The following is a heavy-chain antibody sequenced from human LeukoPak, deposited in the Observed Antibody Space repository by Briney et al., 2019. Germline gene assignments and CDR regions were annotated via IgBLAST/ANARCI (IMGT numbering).Heavy chain of an antibody. CDR3: ASSPAMVPFDY. Sequence: SETLSLTCTVSGGSISSGGYYWSWIPQHPGKGLEWIGYIYYSGSTYYTPSHQSRVTISVDTSKNQYSLKLSSVSAAVTAEYYCASSPAMVPFDYWGQGTLVTVSS. D-gene: IGHD5-18*01. V-gene: IGHV4-31*03. CDR2: IYYSGST. J-gene: IGHJ4*02. CDR1: GGSISSGGYY.